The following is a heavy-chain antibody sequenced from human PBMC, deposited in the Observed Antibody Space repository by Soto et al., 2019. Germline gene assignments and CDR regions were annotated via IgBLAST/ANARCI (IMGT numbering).Heavy chain of an antibody. D-gene: IGHD3-16*02. CDR2: IIPVFGTP. CDR3: ARHLYDYVWGSYRH. CDR1: GYTFKNYA. J-gene: IGHJ4*02. Sequence: SVKVSCKSSGYTFKNYAVTWLRQAPGQGLEWMGGIIPVFGTPDYSLKFRGRVTITADESTSTVYMELRSLTSEDTAVYYCARHLYDYVWGSYRHWGQGTLVTSPQ. V-gene: IGHV1-69*13.